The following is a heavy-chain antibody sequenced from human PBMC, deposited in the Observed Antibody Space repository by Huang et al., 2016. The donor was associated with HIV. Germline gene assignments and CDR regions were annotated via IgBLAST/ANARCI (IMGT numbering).Heavy chain of an antibody. J-gene: IGHJ4*02. Sequence: QLQLQESGPGLVKPSETLSLTCTVSGSSISSSYYCGWIRQPPGQGREWIGNIYYSGNSPYNPSLMSRVTISVDTSKTHISLKVDSVTAADTAVYYCARPLTGTTALGYWGQGTLVTVSS. CDR3: ARPLTGTTALGY. CDR1: GSSISSSYY. CDR2: IYYSGNS. D-gene: IGHD1-20*01. V-gene: IGHV4-39*01.